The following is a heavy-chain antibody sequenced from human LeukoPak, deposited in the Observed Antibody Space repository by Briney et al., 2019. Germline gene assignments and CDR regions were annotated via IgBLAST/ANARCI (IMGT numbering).Heavy chain of an antibody. CDR2: MNPNSGNT. CDR1: GYTFTSYD. D-gene: IGHD3-22*01. CDR3: ARGDDSGYYDYFDY. J-gene: IGHJ4*02. V-gene: IGHV1-8*01. Sequence: ASVKVSCKASGYTFTSYDINWVRQATGQGLEWMGWMNPNSGNTGYAQKFQGRVTMTRNTSISTAYMELSSLRSEDTAVYYCARGDDSGYYDYFDYWGQGALDTVSS.